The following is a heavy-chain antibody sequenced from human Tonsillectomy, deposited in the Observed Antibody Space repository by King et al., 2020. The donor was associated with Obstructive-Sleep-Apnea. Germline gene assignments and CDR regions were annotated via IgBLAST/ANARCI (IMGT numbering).Heavy chain of an antibody. D-gene: IGHD1-1*01. Sequence: VQLVESGGGLVQPGGSLRLSCAASGFTFSSYSMNWVRQAPGKGLEWVSYITSCSSTIYYADSVKGRFTISRDNAKNSLYLQMNSLRAEDTAVYYCARRRGDWNYNDYWGQGTLVTVSS. CDR2: ITSCSSTI. J-gene: IGHJ4*02. CDR3: ARRRGDWNYNDY. V-gene: IGHV3-48*04. CDR1: GFTFSSYS.